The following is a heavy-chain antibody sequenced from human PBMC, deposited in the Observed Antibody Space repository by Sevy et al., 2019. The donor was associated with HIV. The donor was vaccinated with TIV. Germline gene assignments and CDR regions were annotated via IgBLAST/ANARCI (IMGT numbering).Heavy chain of an antibody. J-gene: IGHJ4*02. V-gene: IGHV1-24*01. D-gene: IGHD3-22*01. CDR3: ATTKDYYDTSGYPFDS. Sequence: ASVKVSCKVSGYTLTELSMHWVRQAPGKGLEWMGTFDPEDDGKIYAQKFQGRVTMTEDTSKDTAYMELSRLRSEDTAVYYCATTKDYYDTSGYPFDSWGQGTLVTVSS. CDR1: GYTLTELS. CDR2: FDPEDDGK.